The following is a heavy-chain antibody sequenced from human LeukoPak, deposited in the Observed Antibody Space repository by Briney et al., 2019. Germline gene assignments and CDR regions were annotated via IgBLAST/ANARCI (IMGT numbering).Heavy chain of an antibody. D-gene: IGHD3-16*01. J-gene: IGHJ4*02. CDR2: VYHSGTT. CDR1: GYSISSGYY. CDR3: ARGDDGPFDY. Sequence: SETLSLTCTVSGYSISSGYYWGWIRQPPGRGLEWIGTVYHSGTTYYNPSLKSRVTISVDTSTNQLSLNLRSVTAADTAVYYCARGDDGPFDYWGQGTLVTVSS. V-gene: IGHV4-38-2*02.